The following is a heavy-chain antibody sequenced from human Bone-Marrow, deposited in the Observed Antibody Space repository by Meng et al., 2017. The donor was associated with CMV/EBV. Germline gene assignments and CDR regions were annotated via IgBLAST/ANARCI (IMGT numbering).Heavy chain of an antibody. J-gene: IGHJ4*02. CDR2: IYSDGST. Sequence: SGITVVANNMNWVRQAPGKGLEWVSIIYSDGSTHYADSVRGRFTISRDISKNALYLQVNSLRAEDTAVYYCARGDFGAYPIETFFDYWGQGTLVTVSS. CDR3: ARGDFGAYPIETFFDY. CDR1: GITVVANN. V-gene: IGHV3-53*01. D-gene: IGHD4-17*01.